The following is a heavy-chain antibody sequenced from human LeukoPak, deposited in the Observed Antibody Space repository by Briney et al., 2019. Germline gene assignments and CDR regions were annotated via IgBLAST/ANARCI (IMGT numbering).Heavy chain of an antibody. CDR1: GFTFSSYD. D-gene: IGHD2-15*01. V-gene: IGHV3-23*01. J-gene: IGHJ4*02. Sequence: LTGGSLRLSCVDSGFTFSSYDMSWVRQIPGKGLEWVSAISASGGSTYYADSVKGRFTISRDNSKNTLYLQMNSLRAEDTAVYYCAKDFGTVVAVTPAGWGQGTLVTVSS. CDR2: ISASGGST. CDR3: AKDFGTVVAVTPAG.